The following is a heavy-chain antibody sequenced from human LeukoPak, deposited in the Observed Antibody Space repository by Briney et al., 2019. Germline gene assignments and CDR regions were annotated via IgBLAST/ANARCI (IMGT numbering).Heavy chain of an antibody. D-gene: IGHD1-26*01. V-gene: IGHV3-64D*09. CDR2: ISSNGDNT. Sequence: GGSLRLSCSASGFTFSSFAMHWVRQAPGKGLEYVSGISSNGDNTDCSDSVKGRFTVSRDNFENTLYLQMSSLTPEDTAVYYCHELFSWGQGALVTVSS. CDR3: HELFS. J-gene: IGHJ5*02. CDR1: GFTFSSFA.